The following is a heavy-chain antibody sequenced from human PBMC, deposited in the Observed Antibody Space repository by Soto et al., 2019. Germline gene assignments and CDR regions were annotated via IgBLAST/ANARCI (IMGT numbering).Heavy chain of an antibody. D-gene: IGHD1-26*01. Sequence: GGSLRLSCAASGFTFSSYAMHWVRQAPGKGLEYVSAISSNGGSIYYGNSVKGRFTISRDNSKNTLYLQMGSLRAEDMAVYYCSKSYAALADLLAFRGQRT. J-gene: IGHJ4*02. V-gene: IGHV3-64*01. CDR2: ISSNGGSI. CDR1: GFTFSSYA. CDR3: SKSYAALADLLAF.